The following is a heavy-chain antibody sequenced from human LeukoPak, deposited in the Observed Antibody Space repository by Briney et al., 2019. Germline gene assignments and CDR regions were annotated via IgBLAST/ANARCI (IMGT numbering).Heavy chain of an antibody. V-gene: IGHV3-23*01. J-gene: IGHJ4*02. Sequence: GGSLRLSCTVSGLTFGDYAMSWVRQAPGKGLEWVSHIISSAASTDYADSVKGRFTISRGNSKNTLYLQMTSLRAEDTAVYYCAKSAPSKYWGQGTLVTVSS. D-gene: IGHD4-11*01. CDR2: IISSAAST. CDR3: AKSAPSKY. CDR1: GLTFGDYA.